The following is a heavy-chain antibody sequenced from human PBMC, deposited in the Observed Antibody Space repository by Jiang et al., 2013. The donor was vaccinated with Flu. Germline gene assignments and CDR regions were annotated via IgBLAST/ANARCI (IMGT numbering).Heavy chain of an antibody. J-gene: IGHJ6*01. V-gene: IGHV4-34*01. CDR1: GGSFSGYY. Sequence: LLKPSETLSLTCAVYGGSFSGYYWSWIRQPPGKGLEWIGEINHSGSTNYNPSLKSRVTISVDTSKNQFSLKLSSVTAADTAVYYCARGLDYGMVREPYYYYG. CDR3: ARGLDYGMVREPYYYYG. CDR2: INHSGST. D-gene: IGHD3-10*01.